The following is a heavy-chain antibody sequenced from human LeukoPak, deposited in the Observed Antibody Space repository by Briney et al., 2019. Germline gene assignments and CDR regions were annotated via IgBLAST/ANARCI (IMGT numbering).Heavy chain of an antibody. V-gene: IGHV1-8*01. Sequence: ASVKVSCKASGYTCTSYDINWVRQATGQGLEWMGWMNPNSGNTGYAQKFQGRVTMTRNTSISTAYMELSSLRSEDTAVYYCARTPPSSRGYSYGRFDPWGQGTLVTVSS. CDR1: GYTCTSYD. D-gene: IGHD5-18*01. CDR3: ARTPPSSRGYSYGRFDP. J-gene: IGHJ5*02. CDR2: MNPNSGNT.